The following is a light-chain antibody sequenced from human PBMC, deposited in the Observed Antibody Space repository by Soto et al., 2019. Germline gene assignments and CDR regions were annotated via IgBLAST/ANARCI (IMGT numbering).Light chain of an antibody. CDR1: SSNIGSNT. CDR3: AAWDDSRNYV. J-gene: IGLJ1*01. Sequence: QSVLTQPPSASGTPGQRVTISCSGSSSNIGSNTVNWYQQLPGTAPKLLIYSNNQRPSGVPDRFSGSKSGTSASLAISGLQSEDEADYYCAAWDDSRNYVFGTGNKLTVL. V-gene: IGLV1-44*01. CDR2: SNN.